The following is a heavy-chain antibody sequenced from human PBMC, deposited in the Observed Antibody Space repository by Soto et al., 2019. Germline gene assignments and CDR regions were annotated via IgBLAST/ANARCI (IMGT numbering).Heavy chain of an antibody. CDR3: ARGRPDGSRLDP. CDR2: IYYSGST. J-gene: IGHJ5*02. Sequence: QVQLQESGPGLVKPSQTLSLTCTVSGGSISSGDYYWSWIRQPPGKGLEWIGYIYYSGSTYYNPSLKSRVXXXVXXSKNQFSLKLSSVPAADTAVYYCARGRPDGSRLDPWGQGTLVTVSS. CDR1: GGSISSGDYY. D-gene: IGHD6-13*01. V-gene: IGHV4-30-4*01.